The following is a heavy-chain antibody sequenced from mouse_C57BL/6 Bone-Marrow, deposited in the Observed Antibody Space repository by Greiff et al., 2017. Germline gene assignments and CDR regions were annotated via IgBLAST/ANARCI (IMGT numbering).Heavy chain of an antibody. V-gene: IGHV1-53*01. Sequence: QVQLKQPGTELVKPGASVKLSCKASGYTFTSYWMHWVKQRPGQGLEWIGNINPSNGGTNYNEKFKSKATLTVDKYSSTAYMQLSSLTSEDSAVYYCARGCREGLYAMDYWGQGTSVTVSS. CDR3: ARGCREGLYAMDY. J-gene: IGHJ4*01. CDR2: INPSNGGT. CDR1: GYTFTSYW. D-gene: IGHD3-3*01.